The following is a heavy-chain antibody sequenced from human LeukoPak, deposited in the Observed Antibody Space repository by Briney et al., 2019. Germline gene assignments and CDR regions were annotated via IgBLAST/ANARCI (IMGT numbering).Heavy chain of an antibody. D-gene: IGHD1-26*01. Sequence: SETLSLTCTVSGGSIRSSYYYWGWIRQPPGTGLEWTGNIYYSGSTYYNPSLKSRVTMSVDTSKNQFFLKLNSVTAADTAVYYCARGRPYSGGYHLDYWGQGTLVTVSP. V-gene: IGHV4-39*01. J-gene: IGHJ4*02. CDR1: GGSIRSSYYY. CDR3: ARGRPYSGGYHLDY. CDR2: IYYSGST.